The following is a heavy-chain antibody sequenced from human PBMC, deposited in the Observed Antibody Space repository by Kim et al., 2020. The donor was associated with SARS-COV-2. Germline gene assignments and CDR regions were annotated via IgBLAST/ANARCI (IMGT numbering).Heavy chain of an antibody. CDR2: TLYDGRRR. CDR1: GFTFSRYT. CDR3: ASEHPDAFDI. V-gene: IGHV3-30*04. Sequence: GGSLRLSCTASGFTFSRYTMHWVRQARGKGLEWVAGTLYDGRRRYYADSVKGRFTISRDNPKNTLYLQMDSLRPEDTAVYYCASEHPDAFDIWGQGTMVTVSS. J-gene: IGHJ3*02.